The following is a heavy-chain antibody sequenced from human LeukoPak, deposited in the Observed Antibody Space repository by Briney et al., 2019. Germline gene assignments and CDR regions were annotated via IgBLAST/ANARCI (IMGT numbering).Heavy chain of an antibody. Sequence: GGSLRLSCAASGFTFSRYWMSWVRQAPGKGLEWVANIKQDRSERYYVDSVKGRFTISRDNAKNSLYRQMNSLRAEDTAVYYCARDLDSSGWYGYYYYYYGMDVWCQETTVTVSS. CDR2: IKQDRSER. CDR3: ARDLDSSGWYGYYYYYYGMDV. J-gene: IGHJ6*02. CDR1: GFTFSRYW. D-gene: IGHD6-19*01. V-gene: IGHV3-7*01.